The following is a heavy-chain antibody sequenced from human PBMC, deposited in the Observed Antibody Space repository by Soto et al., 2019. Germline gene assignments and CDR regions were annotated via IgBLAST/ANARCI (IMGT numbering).Heavy chain of an antibody. CDR3: ARDIAAAGFYYFDF. CDR1: GYTFSGDY. D-gene: IGHD6-13*01. V-gene: IGHV1-2*02. CDR2: INPNSGGT. J-gene: IGHJ4*02. Sequence: ASLNRSWKTSGYTFSGDYIRWVRQAPGQGLEWMGWINPNSGGTNYAQKFQGRVTMTRDTSISTAYMELSRLRSDDTAVYYCARDIAAAGFYYFDFWGQGALVTVPS.